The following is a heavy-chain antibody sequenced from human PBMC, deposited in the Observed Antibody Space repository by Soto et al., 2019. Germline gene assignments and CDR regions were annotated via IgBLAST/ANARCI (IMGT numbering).Heavy chain of an antibody. CDR3: ARDGSPGVGATISADY. CDR1: GYTFTSYY. CDR2: INPSGGST. V-gene: IGHV1-46*01. D-gene: IGHD1-26*01. Sequence: ASVKVSCKASGYTFTSYYMHWVRQAPGQGLEWMGIINPSGGSTSYAQKFQGRVTMTRDTSTSTVYMELSSLRSEDTAVYYCARDGSPGVGATISADYWGQGTLVTVSS. J-gene: IGHJ4*02.